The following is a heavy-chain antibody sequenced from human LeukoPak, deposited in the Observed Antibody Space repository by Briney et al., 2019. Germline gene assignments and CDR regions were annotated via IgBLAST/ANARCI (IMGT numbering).Heavy chain of an antibody. CDR3: ARESDSSGWHDS. V-gene: IGHV3-43*02. CDR1: GFSFDDYA. CDR2: IIGDGGST. Sequence: PGGSLRLSCAAPGFSFDDYAIHWVRQAPGKGLEWVSLIIGDGGSTFYADSVKGRFTISRDNSKNSLYLQMSSLRSEDTALYYCARESDSSGWHDSWGQGTLVTGSS. D-gene: IGHD3-22*01. J-gene: IGHJ5*01.